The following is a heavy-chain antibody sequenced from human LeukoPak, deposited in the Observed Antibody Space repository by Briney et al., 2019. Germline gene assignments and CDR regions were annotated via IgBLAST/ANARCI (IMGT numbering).Heavy chain of an antibody. CDR1: GGSFSGYY. Sequence: SETLSLTCAVYGGSFSGYYWSWIRQPPGKGLEWIGEINHSGSTNYNPSLKSRVTISVDTSKNQFSLKLSSVTAADTAVYYCARGRYYGSGMVGRTNYYYGMDVWGKGTTVTVSS. CDR2: INHSGST. D-gene: IGHD3-10*01. CDR3: ARGRYYGSGMVGRTNYYYGMDV. J-gene: IGHJ6*04. V-gene: IGHV4-34*01.